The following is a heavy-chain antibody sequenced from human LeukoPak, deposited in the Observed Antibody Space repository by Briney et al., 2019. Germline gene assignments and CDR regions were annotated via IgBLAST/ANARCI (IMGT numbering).Heavy chain of an antibody. CDR1: GYTFTSYD. V-gene: IGHV1-8*01. J-gene: IGHJ4*02. Sequence: ASVKVSCKASGYTFTSYDINWVRQATGQGLEWMGWMNPNSGNTGYAEKFQGRVTTTRNTSISTAYMELSSLRSEDTAVYYSARRLMGRLSPVVYWGQGTLVTVSP. CDR2: MNPNSGNT. CDR3: ARRLMGRLSPVVY. D-gene: IGHD2-2*01.